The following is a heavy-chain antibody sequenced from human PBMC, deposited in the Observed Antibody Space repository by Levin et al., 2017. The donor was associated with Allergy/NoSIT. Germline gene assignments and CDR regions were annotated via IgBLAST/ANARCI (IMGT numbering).Heavy chain of an antibody. Sequence: GESLKISCAASGFTVSSNYMSWVRQAPGKGLEWVSVIYSGGSTYYADSVKGRFTISRDNSKNTLYLQMNSLRAEDTAVYYCARELERYSYGYYYYYYMDVWGKGTTVTVSS. CDR2: IYSGGST. CDR1: GFTVSSNY. CDR3: ARELERYSYGYYYYYYMDV. J-gene: IGHJ6*03. V-gene: IGHV3-66*01. D-gene: IGHD5-18*01.